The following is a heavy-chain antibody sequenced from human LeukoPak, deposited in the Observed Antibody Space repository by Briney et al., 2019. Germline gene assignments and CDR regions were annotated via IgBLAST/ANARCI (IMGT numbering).Heavy chain of an antibody. CDR2: IYYSGST. V-gene: IGHV4-59*01. J-gene: IGHJ4*02. CDR1: GGSISSYY. CDR3: ARSRPSWPREITMVREHFDY. D-gene: IGHD3-10*01. Sequence: NPSETLSLTCTVSGGSISSYYWSWIRQPPGKGLEWIGYIYYSGSTNYNPSLKSRVTISVDTSKNQFSLKLSSVTAADTAVYYCARSRPSWPREITMVREHFDYWGQGTLVTVSS.